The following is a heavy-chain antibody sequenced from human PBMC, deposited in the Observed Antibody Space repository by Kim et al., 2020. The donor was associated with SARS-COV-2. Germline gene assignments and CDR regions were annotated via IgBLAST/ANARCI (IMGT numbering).Heavy chain of an antibody. Sequence: GGSLRLSCAASGFTFSSYSMNWVRQAPGKGLEWVSSISSSSSYIYYADSVKGRFTISRDNAKNSLYLQMNSLRAEDTAVYYCARGTLDYDFWSGQYYYYYYMDVWGKGTTVTVSS. CDR2: ISSSSSYI. J-gene: IGHJ6*03. CDR3: ARGTLDYDFWSGQYYYYYYMDV. D-gene: IGHD3-3*01. CDR1: GFTFSSYS. V-gene: IGHV3-21*01.